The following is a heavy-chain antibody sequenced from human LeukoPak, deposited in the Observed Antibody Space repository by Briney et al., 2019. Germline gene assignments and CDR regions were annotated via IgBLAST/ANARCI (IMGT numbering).Heavy chain of an antibody. CDR1: GFTFSSYA. CDR3: ARDSSYYDSSGYLGDY. V-gene: IGHV3-21*01. J-gene: IGHJ4*02. CDR2: ISSSSSYI. Sequence: GGSLRLSCAASGFTFSSYAMSWVRQARGEGREWVSSISSSSSYIYYADSVKGRFTISRDNAKNSLYLQMNSLRAEDTAVYYCARDSSYYDSSGYLGDYWGQGTLVTVSS. D-gene: IGHD3-22*01.